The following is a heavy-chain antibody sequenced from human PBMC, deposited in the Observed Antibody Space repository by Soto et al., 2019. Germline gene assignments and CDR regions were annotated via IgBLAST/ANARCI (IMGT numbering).Heavy chain of an antibody. D-gene: IGHD5-12*01. Sequence: LSLTCAVSGASISSGNHSWSWIRQPPGKGLEWIGYIYHSGSTYYNPSLKRRVTISVDRSKNQFSLNLNSVTAADTAVYYCARGGYSGYDLTFDHWGQGTLVTVSS. CDR3: ARGGYSGYDLTFDH. CDR1: GASISSGNHS. V-gene: IGHV4-30-2*01. CDR2: IYHSGST. J-gene: IGHJ4*02.